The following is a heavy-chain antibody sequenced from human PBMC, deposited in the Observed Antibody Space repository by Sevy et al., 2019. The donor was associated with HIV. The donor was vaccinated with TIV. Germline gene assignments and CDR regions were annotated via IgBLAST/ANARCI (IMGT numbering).Heavy chain of an antibody. Sequence: ASVKVSCKASGYTFTRYYMHWVRQAPGQGLEWMGIINTSGGSTSNAQKFQGRVTMTRDTSTSTVYMELSSLRSDDTAVYYCARDVVTAMTPYYWGQGTLVTVSS. D-gene: IGHD5-18*01. CDR1: GYTFTRYY. CDR3: ARDVVTAMTPYY. V-gene: IGHV1-46*01. CDR2: INTSGGST. J-gene: IGHJ4*02.